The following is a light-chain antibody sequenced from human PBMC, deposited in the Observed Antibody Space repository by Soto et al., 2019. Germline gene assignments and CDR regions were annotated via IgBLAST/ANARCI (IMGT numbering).Light chain of an antibody. J-gene: IGKJ2*01. V-gene: IGKV3-20*01. Sequence: EIVLTQSPGTLSLSPGERATLSCRASQSVRSTHLAWYQHKPGQATRLLIYGVSSRAIGIPDRFSGSGSGADFTLTISRLEPEYLAVYYCQHYGGSPRTFGEGTKLEIK. CDR1: QSVRSTH. CDR3: QHYGGSPRT. CDR2: GVS.